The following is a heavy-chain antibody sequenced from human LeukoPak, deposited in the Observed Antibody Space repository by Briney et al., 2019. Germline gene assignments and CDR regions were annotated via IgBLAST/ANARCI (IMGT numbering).Heavy chain of an antibody. Sequence: GGSLRLSCAASGFIVSSNYMSWVRQAPGKGLEWVSILYSGGNTYYADSVKGRFIISRDNSKNTLYLQMNSLRAEDTALYYCAKGSRQSCSGAVCYYLDYWGQGALVTVSS. CDR3: AKGSRQSCSGAVCYYLDY. V-gene: IGHV3-53*01. D-gene: IGHD2-8*02. J-gene: IGHJ4*02. CDR1: GFIVSSNY. CDR2: LYSGGNT.